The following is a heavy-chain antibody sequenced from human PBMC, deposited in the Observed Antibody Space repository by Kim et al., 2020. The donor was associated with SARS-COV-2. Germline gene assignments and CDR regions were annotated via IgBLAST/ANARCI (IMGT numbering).Heavy chain of an antibody. D-gene: IGHD3-10*01. Sequence: GGSLRLSCAASGFTFSDYYMSWIRQAPGKGLEWLSYISSSTSYTKYADSVKGRFTISRDNAKNSLYLQMNSLRAEDTAVYYCARVFYGSGSYYYFDYWGQGTLVPVSS. V-gene: IGHV3-11*03. CDR3: ARVFYGSGSYYYFDY. CDR1: GFTFSDYY. J-gene: IGHJ4*02. CDR2: ISSSTSYT.